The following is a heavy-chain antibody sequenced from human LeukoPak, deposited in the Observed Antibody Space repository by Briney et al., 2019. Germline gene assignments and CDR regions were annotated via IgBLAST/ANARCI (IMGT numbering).Heavy chain of an antibody. D-gene: IGHD2-2*01. V-gene: IGHV3-53*01. CDR3: ARDYCSSTSCLFDY. Sequence: GGSLRLSCAASGFTVSSNYMSWVRQAPGKGLEWVSVIYSGGSTYYADSVKGRFTISRDNSKNTLYLQMNSLRAEDTAVYYCARDYCSSTSCLFDYWGQGTLVTVSS. CDR2: IYSGGST. J-gene: IGHJ4*02. CDR1: GFTVSSNY.